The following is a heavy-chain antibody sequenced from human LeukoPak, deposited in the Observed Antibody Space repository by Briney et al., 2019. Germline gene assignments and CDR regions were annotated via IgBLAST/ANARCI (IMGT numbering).Heavy chain of an antibody. CDR1: GGSISSGSYY. Sequence: SETLSLTCTVSGGSISSGSYYWSWIRQPAGKGLEWIGRIHTSGSTSSNPPLKSRVTISIDTSKNQFSLKLSSVTAADTAVYYCARDIVRYFDYWGQGTLVTVSS. J-gene: IGHJ4*02. CDR3: ARDIVRYFDY. D-gene: IGHD2-8*01. CDR2: IHTSGST. V-gene: IGHV4-61*02.